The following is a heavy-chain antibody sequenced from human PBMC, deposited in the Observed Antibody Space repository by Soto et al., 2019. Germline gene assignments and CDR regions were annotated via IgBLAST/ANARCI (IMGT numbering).Heavy chain of an antibody. D-gene: IGHD6-13*01. Sequence: EVQLLESGGGLVQPEGSLRLSCAASGFTFSSYAMNWVRQAPGKGLEWVSGISGGGGTTYYADSVKGRFTISRDNSKNTLYLQVNSLRAEDTAVYYCAKDQAAAGTISRYFQDWGQGTLVTVSS. J-gene: IGHJ1*01. CDR3: AKDQAAAGTISRYFQD. CDR2: ISGGGGTT. V-gene: IGHV3-23*01. CDR1: GFTFSSYA.